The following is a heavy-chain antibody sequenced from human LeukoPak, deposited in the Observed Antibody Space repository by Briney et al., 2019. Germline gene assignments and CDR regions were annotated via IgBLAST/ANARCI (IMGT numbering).Heavy chain of an antibody. J-gene: IGHJ6*03. Sequence: GESLKISCGASGCTFDGYGMSWVRRALGKERTWVSGFNWNGGNTGYADSVKGPFTIFRDNAKNSLYLQMNSLRAEETALYDCARDQRGSYYYYYCCMGVWRKGTAV. CDR1: GCTFDGYG. V-gene: IGHV3-20*01. CDR3: ARDQRGSYYYYYCCMGV. CDR2: FNWNGGNT. D-gene: IGHD1-26*01.